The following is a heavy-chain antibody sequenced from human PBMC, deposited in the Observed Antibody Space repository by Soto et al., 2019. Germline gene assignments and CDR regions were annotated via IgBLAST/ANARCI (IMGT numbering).Heavy chain of an antibody. J-gene: IGHJ4*02. CDR3: AKGALSIAARSPFDY. CDR1: GFTFSSYA. V-gene: IGHV3-23*01. CDR2: ISGSGGST. Sequence: GGSLRRSCVGSGFTFSSYAISWLRQAPGEGLEWVSAISGSGGSTYYADSVKGRFTISRHNSKNTLYLQMNSLRAEDTAVYYCAKGALSIAARSPFDYWGQGTLVTVSS. D-gene: IGHD6-6*01.